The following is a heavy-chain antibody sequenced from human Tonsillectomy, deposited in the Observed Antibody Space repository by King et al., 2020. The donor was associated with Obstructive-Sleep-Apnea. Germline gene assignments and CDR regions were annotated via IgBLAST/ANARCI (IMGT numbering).Heavy chain of an antibody. CDR1: GYTFTGYF. CDR3: ARDLSHTVTPYWYFDL. Sequence: QLVQSGAEVKKPGASVKVSCKASGYTFTGYFIYWVRQAPGQGLEWMGWINPNSGGTNYAQRFQGRVTMTRDTSISTAYMELSRLRSDDTAVYYWARDLSHTVTPYWYFDLWGRGTLVPVSS. J-gene: IGHJ2*01. D-gene: IGHD4-17*01. V-gene: IGHV1-2*02. CDR2: INPNSGGT.